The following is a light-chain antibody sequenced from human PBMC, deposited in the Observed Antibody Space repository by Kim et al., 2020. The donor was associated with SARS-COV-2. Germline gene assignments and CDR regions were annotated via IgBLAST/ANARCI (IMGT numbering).Light chain of an antibody. CDR2: EDR. CDR1: ALPKKY. CDR3: YSTDFSGNHRV. V-gene: IGLV3-10*01. J-gene: IGLJ3*02. Sequence: SYELTQPLSVSVSPGQTARITCSGEALPKKYAYWYQQKSGQAPVLVIYEDRKRPSGIPERFSDSSSGTMATLTISGAQVEDEGDYYCYSTDFSGNHRVFGGGTQLTVL.